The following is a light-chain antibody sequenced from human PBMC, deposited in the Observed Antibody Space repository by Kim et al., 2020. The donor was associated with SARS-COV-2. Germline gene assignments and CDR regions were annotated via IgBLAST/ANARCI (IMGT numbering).Light chain of an antibody. CDR3: NSRDTSHFVI. CDR1: SLRKYY. V-gene: IGLV3-19*01. CDR2: GKN. J-gene: IGLJ2*01. Sequence: SSELTQDPAVSVALGQTVRITCQGDSLRKYYATWYQQKPGQAPVLLISGKNNRPSGIPDRFSGSSSGNTASLTIAGAQAEDEADYYCNSRDTSHFVIFGGGTKLTVL.